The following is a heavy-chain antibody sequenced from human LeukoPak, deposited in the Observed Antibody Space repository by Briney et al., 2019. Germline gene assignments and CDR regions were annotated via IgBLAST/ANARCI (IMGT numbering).Heavy chain of an antibody. CDR2: INPNSGGT. Sequence: WASVKVSCKASGYTFTSYYMHWVRQAPGQGLEWMGWINPNSGGTNYAQKFQGRVTMTRDMSTSTVYMELSSLRSEDTAVYYCARVWNYYDSSGYPDYWGQGTLVTVSS. J-gene: IGHJ4*02. CDR1: GYTFTSYY. D-gene: IGHD3-22*01. CDR3: ARVWNYYDSSGYPDY. V-gene: IGHV1-46*01.